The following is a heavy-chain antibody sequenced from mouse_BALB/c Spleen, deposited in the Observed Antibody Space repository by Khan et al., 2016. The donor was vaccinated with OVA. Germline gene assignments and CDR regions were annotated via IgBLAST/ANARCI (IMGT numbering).Heavy chain of an antibody. V-gene: IGHV1-69*02. CDR3: TRGGVDGAWFAY. Sequence: QVQLQQSGTELVRPGASVKLSCKASGYTFTNYWINWVKQRPGQGLEWIGNIYPSDSYTNYNQKFKDKATLTVDKSSSTASMQLNSPTSEDSGVYYCTRGGVDGAWFAYWGQGTLVTVSA. J-gene: IGHJ3*01. CDR1: GYTFTNYW. D-gene: IGHD2-3*01. CDR2: IYPSDSYT.